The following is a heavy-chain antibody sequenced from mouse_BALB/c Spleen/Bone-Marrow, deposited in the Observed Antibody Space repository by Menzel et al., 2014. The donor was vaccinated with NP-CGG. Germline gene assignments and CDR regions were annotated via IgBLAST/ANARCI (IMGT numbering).Heavy chain of an antibody. V-gene: IGHV3-2*02. CDR2: MSSSGST. CDR1: GYSITSDYA. J-gene: IGHJ2*01. CDR3: ARDYYGSSYFDY. Sequence: EVQVVESGPGLVKPSQSLSLTCTVTGYSITSDYAWNWIRQFPGNKLEWMGYMSSSGSTSYRPSLKSRISITRDTSKNQFFLQLNSVIAEDTGTYYCARDYYGSSYFDYWGQGTTLTVSS. D-gene: IGHD1-1*01.